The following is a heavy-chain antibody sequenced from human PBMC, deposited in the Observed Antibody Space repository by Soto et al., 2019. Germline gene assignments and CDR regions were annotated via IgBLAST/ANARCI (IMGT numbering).Heavy chain of an antibody. Sequence: QVQLVQSGAEVKKPGASVKVSCKASGNTFSRYDMHWVRQAPGQGLEWLGIINPSGDSASYAKKFRGRVTLTTYTLTSKVYMELASLTSDDTAVYYCARDGGPRVETPISSGDLWGQGTLVTVSS. CDR2: INPSGDSA. CDR1: GNTFSRYD. CDR3: ARDGGPRVETPISSGDL. J-gene: IGHJ5*02. D-gene: IGHD6-6*01. V-gene: IGHV1-46*01.